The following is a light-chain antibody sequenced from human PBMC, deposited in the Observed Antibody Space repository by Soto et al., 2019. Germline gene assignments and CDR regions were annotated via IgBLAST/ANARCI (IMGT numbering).Light chain of an antibody. CDR1: QGISSA. Sequence: AIQLTQSPSSLSASVGDRVTITCRASQGISSALAWYQQKPGKAPKFLIYDASSLESGVPSRFSGSGSGTDFTLTISSLQPEDFATYYCQQFNSYPITLGQGTRLEIK. CDR3: QQFNSYPIT. CDR2: DAS. V-gene: IGKV1-13*02. J-gene: IGKJ5*01.